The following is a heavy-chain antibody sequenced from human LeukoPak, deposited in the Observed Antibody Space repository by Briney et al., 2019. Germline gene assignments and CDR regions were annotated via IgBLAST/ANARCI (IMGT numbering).Heavy chain of an antibody. Sequence: PGGSLRLSCAASGFTFSSYSMNWVRQAPGKGLEWVSSISSSSSYIYYADSVKGRFTISRDNAKNSLYLQMNSLRAEETAVYYCARAKEYSSSLYYFDYWGQGTLVTVSS. V-gene: IGHV3-21*01. CDR3: ARAKEYSSSLYYFDY. CDR1: GFTFSSYS. J-gene: IGHJ4*02. CDR2: ISSSSSYI. D-gene: IGHD6-6*01.